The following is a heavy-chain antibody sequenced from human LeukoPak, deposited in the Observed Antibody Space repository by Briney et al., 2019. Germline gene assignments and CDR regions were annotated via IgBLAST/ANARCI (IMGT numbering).Heavy chain of an antibody. CDR2: VSGYNGNT. J-gene: IGHJ6*03. CDR1: GYIFTNFG. D-gene: IGHD3-10*01. V-gene: IGHV1-18*01. CDR3: ARARGARVLLPFGESIRPGSYYYMDF. Sequence: GASVKVSCKASGYIFTNFGISWVRQAPGQGLEWMGWVSGYNGNTNYAQKFQGRVTMTTDTSTRTANMELRSLRYDDTAVYYCARARGARVLLPFGESIRPGSYYYMDFWGKGTTVTVSS.